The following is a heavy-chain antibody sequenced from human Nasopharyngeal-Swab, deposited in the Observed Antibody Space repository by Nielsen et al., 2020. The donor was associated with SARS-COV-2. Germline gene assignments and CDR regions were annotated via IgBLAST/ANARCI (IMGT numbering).Heavy chain of an antibody. D-gene: IGHD4-17*01. V-gene: IGHV3-23*01. CDR3: AKLHHYYGESDY. CDR2: ISGSGGST. J-gene: IGHJ4*02. Sequence: GESLKISCAASGFTFSSYAMSWVRQAPGKGLEWVSAISGSGGSTYCADSVKGRFTISRDNSKNTLYLQMNSLRAEDTAVYYCAKLHHYYGESDYWGQGTLVTVSS. CDR1: GFTFSSYA.